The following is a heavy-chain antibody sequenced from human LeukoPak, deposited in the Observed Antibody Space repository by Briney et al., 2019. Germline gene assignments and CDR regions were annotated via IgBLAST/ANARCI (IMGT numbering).Heavy chain of an antibody. D-gene: IGHD3-16*01. Sequence: GGSLRPLCAASGFTFSNYWMHWVRLAAGEGLVWVSRITPDGRSTSHAASVKGRFTMSRDNAKNTVYLQMNSLKDEVTGVYYCASGGSTTFDQWGQGTLVTVSS. CDR2: ITPDGRST. CDR3: ASGGSTTFDQ. J-gene: IGHJ4*02. CDR1: GFTFSNYW. V-gene: IGHV3-74*01.